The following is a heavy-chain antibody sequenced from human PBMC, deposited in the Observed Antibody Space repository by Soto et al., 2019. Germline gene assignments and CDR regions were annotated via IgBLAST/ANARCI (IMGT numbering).Heavy chain of an antibody. CDR3: ARSTGLYSGSYQSYYYYGLDV. J-gene: IGHJ6*02. CDR2: INPNSGGT. CDR1: GYTFTGYY. Sequence: ASVKVSCKASGYTFTGYYMHWVRQAPGQGLEWMGWINPNSGGTNYAQKFQGRVTMTRDTSISTAYMELSRLRSDDTAVYYCARSTGLYSGSYQSYYYYGLDVWGQGTKVTVSS. V-gene: IGHV1-2*02. D-gene: IGHD1-26*01.